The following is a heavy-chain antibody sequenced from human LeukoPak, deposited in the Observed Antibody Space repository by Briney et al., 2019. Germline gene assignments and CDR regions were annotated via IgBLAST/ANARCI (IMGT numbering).Heavy chain of an antibody. CDR2: ISYDGSNK. J-gene: IGHJ4*02. Sequence: PGGSLRLSCAASGFTFSSYAMHWVRQAPGKGLEWGAVISYDGSNKYYADSVKGRFTISRDNSKNTLYLQMNSLRAEDTAVYYCARSDYVWGSYIYWGQGTLVTVSS. V-gene: IGHV3-30*04. D-gene: IGHD3-16*01. CDR1: GFTFSSYA. CDR3: ARSDYVWGSYIY.